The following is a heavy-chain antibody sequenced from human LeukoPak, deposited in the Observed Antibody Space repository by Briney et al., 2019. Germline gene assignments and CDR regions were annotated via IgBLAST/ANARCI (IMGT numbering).Heavy chain of an antibody. Sequence: SETLSLTCTVSGGSISSSSYYWGWIRQPPGKGLEWIVSIYYSGSTYYNPSLKSRVTISVDTSKNQFSLKLSSVTAADTAVYYCARHPMLRLDAFDIWGQGTMVTVSS. CDR1: GGSISSSSYY. CDR3: ARHPMLRLDAFDI. CDR2: IYYSGST. V-gene: IGHV4-39*01. J-gene: IGHJ3*02. D-gene: IGHD5-12*01.